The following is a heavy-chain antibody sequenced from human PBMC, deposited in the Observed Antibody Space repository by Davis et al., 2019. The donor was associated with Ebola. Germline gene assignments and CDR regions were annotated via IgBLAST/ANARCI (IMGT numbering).Heavy chain of an antibody. CDR3: AGGGYIAAGSA. CDR1: GYTFTSYY. D-gene: IGHD6-13*01. J-gene: IGHJ5*02. V-gene: IGHV1-46*01. CDR2: INPSGGST. Sequence: AASVKVSCKASGYTFTSYYMHWVRQAPGQGLEWMGIINPSGGSTSYAQKFQGRVTMTRDTSTSTVYMELSSLRSEDTAVYSCAGGGYIAAGSAWGQGTLVTVSS.